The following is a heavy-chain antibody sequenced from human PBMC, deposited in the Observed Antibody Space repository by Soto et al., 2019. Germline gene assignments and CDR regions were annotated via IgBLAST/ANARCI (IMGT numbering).Heavy chain of an antibody. CDR3: AGRQSSNWSY. CDR1: GNTFSISW. Sequence: EVQPVESGGGLVQPGGTLRLSCTASGNTFSISWMHWVRQAPGKGLVWVSRIDRYGSSTGYADSVKGRFTISRDNAKNTLYLQMNSLRIEATAVYYCAGRQSSNWSYWGQGTLVTVSS. J-gene: IGHJ4*02. V-gene: IGHV3-74*01. D-gene: IGHD6-13*01. CDR2: IDRYGSST.